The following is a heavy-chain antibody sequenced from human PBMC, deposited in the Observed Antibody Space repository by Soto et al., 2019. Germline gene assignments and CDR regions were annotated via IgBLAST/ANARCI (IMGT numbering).Heavy chain of an antibody. J-gene: IGHJ4*02. CDR3: TGDTCSTTSCYSEY. CDR2: VYHNGRT. Sequence: PSETLSLTCGVSCNSSMSGYYWGWIRQTPGQGLEWIGTVYHNGRTYYNPSLKSRVSILIDTTKKQFSLKLTSVTATDTAVYFCTGDTCSTTSCYSEYWGQGTPVTVSS. V-gene: IGHV4-38-2*02. CDR1: CNSSMSGYY. D-gene: IGHD2-2*02.